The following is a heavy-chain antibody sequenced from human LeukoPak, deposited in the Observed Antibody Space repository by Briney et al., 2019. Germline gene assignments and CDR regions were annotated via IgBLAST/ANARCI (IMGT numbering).Heavy chain of an antibody. CDR3: ARGRGSRTGSNGDYLDY. J-gene: IGHJ4*02. D-gene: IGHD1-1*01. Sequence: SVKVSCKTSGGPFSSHAVNWVRQAPGQGLEWMGRIIPILGLRNYAQRFQGRVTITADKSTSTVYMDVTSLRSEDTAAYFCARGRGSRTGSNGDYLDYWGQGTLVTASS. CDR2: IIPILGLR. V-gene: IGHV1-69*04. CDR1: GGPFSSHA.